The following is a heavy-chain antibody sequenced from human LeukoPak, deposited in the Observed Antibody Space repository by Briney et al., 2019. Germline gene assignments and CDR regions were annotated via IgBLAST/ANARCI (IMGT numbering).Heavy chain of an antibody. J-gene: IGHJ4*02. CDR2: ISSSSYI. V-gene: IGHV3-21*01. CDR1: GFTVSSYS. CDR3: ARSVDTAMVTHFDY. Sequence: PGGSLRLSCAASGFTVSSYSMNWVRQAPGKGLEWVSSISSSSYIYYADSVKGRFTISRDNAKNSLYLQMNSLRAEDTAVYYCARSVDTAMVTHFDYWGQGTLVTVSS. D-gene: IGHD5-18*01.